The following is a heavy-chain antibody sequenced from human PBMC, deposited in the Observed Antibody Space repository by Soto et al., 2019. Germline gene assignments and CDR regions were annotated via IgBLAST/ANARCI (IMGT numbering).Heavy chain of an antibody. CDR3: ATDRTYYDFWPGSKKGWFDT. CDR2: ISAYNGNT. CDR1: GYTFTSYG. Sequence: ASVKVSCKASGYTFTSYGISWVRQAPGQGLEWMGWISAYNGNTNYAQKLQGRVTMTTDTSTSTAYMELRSLRSDDTAVYYCATDRTYYDFWPGSKKGWFDTWGQGTLVTVSS. D-gene: IGHD3-3*01. V-gene: IGHV1-18*01. J-gene: IGHJ5*02.